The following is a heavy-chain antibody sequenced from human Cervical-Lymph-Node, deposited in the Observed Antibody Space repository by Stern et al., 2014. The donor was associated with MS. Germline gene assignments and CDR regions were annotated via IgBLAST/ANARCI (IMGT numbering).Heavy chain of an antibody. Sequence: EVQLVQSGAEVKKPGESLKISCEASGYLFDDYWIGWVRQMSGRGLELVAIIFPRDSNTRYSPSVQGQVTISADKSISTAYLQRSTLKASDPPLFYCARSPATPSGYDRFDYWGQGALVTVSS. CDR3: ARSPATPSGYDRFDY. CDR1: GYLFDDYW. J-gene: IGHJ4*02. D-gene: IGHD5-12*01. CDR2: IFPRDSNT. V-gene: IGHV5-51*03.